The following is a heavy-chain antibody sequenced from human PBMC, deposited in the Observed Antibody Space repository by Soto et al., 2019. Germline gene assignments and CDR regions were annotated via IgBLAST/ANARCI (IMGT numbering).Heavy chain of an antibody. V-gene: IGHV1-18*04. J-gene: IGHJ4*02. CDR2: ISAYNGNT. Sequence: ASVKVSCKASGYTFTSYGISWVRQAPGQGLEWMGWISAYNGNTNYAQKLQGRVTMTTDTSTSTAYMELRSLRSDDTAVYYCARGHYYDSSGYYYGCWGQGTLVTVSS. CDR1: GYTFTSYG. D-gene: IGHD3-22*01. CDR3: ARGHYYDSSGYYYGC.